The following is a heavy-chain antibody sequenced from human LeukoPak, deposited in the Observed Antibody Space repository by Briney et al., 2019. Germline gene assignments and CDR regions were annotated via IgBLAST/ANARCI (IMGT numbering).Heavy chain of an antibody. CDR3: SKDPNGDYVGAFDM. J-gene: IGHJ3*02. D-gene: IGHD4-17*01. Sequence: GSLRLSCAASGFTFSSYAMSWVRQAPGKGLEWVSSITGSGRGTYYADSVKGRFSVSRDNSQNTVFLHMNSLRADDTALYYCSKDPNGDYVGAFDMWGPGTMVTVSS. V-gene: IGHV3-23*01. CDR2: ITGSGRGT. CDR1: GFTFSSYA.